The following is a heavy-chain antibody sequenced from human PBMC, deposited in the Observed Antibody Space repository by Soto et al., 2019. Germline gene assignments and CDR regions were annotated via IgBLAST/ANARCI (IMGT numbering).Heavy chain of an antibody. Sequence: GGSPRICCSACGVTVCSYAFDGVRQEPGEGQGLRRGLEWVSSITYSSGYIYYADSVKGRFTISRDNAKNSLYLQMNSLRVEDTAVYYCAREFGLNRDYYYYYMDVWGKGTTVTVS. J-gene: IGHJ6*03. D-gene: IGHD3-10*01. CDR2: ITYSSGYI. CDR3: AREFGLNRDYYYYYMDV. CDR1: GVTVCSYA. V-gene: IGHV3-21*01.